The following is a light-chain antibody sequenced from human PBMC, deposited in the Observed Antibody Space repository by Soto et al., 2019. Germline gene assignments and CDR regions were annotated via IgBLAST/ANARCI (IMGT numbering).Light chain of an antibody. CDR3: QQRSKWLT. Sequence: IVLTQSPGTLSLSPGTIATLSCRASESVNTYLAWYQQKPGQAPRLLIYDASKRATGIPARFSGSGSRTDFTLTISSLEPEDSAVYYCQQRSKWLTFGGGTKVDIK. CDR2: DAS. V-gene: IGKV3-11*01. J-gene: IGKJ4*01. CDR1: ESVNTY.